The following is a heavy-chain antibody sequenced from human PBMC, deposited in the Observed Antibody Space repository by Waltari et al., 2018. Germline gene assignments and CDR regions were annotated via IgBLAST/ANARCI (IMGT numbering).Heavy chain of an antibody. CDR3: ASFRPEVGSTF. CDR1: EGTFSTYA. D-gene: IGHD3-10*01. J-gene: IGHJ4*02. Sequence: QVQLVQSGAEVKKPGSSVKVSCSASEGTFSTYAISWVRQAPGQGLEWMGQITPIFGTSNYAQKFQARVTLTADDSTSTAYMELTTLKSDDTAVYCCASFRPEVGSTFWGQGTLVTVSS. CDR2: ITPIFGTS. V-gene: IGHV1-69*12.